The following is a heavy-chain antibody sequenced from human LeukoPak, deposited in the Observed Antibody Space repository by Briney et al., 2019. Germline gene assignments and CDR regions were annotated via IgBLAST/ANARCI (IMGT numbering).Heavy chain of an antibody. CDR1: GYTFTSYG. CDR3: ARAAGLGYCSGGSCYSRWFDP. J-gene: IGHJ5*02. Sequence: ASVKVSCKASGYTFTSYGINWVRQATGQGLEWMGWINPNSGNTGYAQKFQGRVTMTRNTSISTAYMELSSLRSEDTAVYYCARAAGLGYCSGGSCYSRWFDPWGQGTLVTVSS. V-gene: IGHV1-8*01. D-gene: IGHD2-15*01. CDR2: INPNSGNT.